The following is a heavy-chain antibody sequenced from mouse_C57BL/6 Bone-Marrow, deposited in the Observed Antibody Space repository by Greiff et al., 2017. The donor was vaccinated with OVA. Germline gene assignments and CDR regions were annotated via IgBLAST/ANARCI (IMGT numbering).Heavy chain of an antibody. V-gene: IGHV5-17*01. Sequence: DVQLVESGGGLVKPGGSLKLSCAASGFTFSDYGMHWVRQAPEKGLEWVAYISSGSSTIYYADTVKGRFTISRDNAKNTLFLQMTSLRSEDTAMYYCARSQYYGSSYYYYAMDYWGQGTSVTVSS. CDR1: GFTFSDYG. J-gene: IGHJ4*01. CDR3: ARSQYYGSSYYYYAMDY. CDR2: ISSGSSTI. D-gene: IGHD1-1*01.